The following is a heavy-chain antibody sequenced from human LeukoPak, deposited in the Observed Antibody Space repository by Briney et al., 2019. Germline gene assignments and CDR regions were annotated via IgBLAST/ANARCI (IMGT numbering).Heavy chain of an antibody. Sequence: GGSLRLSCAASGFTFSTYKMNWVRQAPGKGLEWVSSISGSGTYMYYADSLKGRFTISRDNAKNSLYLQMNSLRAEDTAVYYCARVLDITGTIFDAFDIWGQGTMVTVSS. J-gene: IGHJ3*02. CDR1: GFTFSTYK. CDR3: ARVLDITGTIFDAFDI. CDR2: ISGSGTYM. V-gene: IGHV3-21*01. D-gene: IGHD1-20*01.